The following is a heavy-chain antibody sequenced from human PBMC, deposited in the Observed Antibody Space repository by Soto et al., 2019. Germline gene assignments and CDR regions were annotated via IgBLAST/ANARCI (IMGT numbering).Heavy chain of an antibody. V-gene: IGHV3-49*03. CDR2: IRSKAYGGTT. D-gene: IGHD6-6*01. Sequence: GGSLRLSCTASGFTFGDYAMSWFRQAPGKGLEWVGFIRSKAYGGTTEYAASVKGRFTISRDDSKSIAHLQMNSLKTEDTAVYYCTSQPLVGAARPIDYWGQGTLVTVSS. CDR3: TSQPLVGAARPIDY. CDR1: GFTFGDYA. J-gene: IGHJ4*02.